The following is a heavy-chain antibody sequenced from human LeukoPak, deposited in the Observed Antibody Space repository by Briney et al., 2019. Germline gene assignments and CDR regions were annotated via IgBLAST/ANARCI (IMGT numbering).Heavy chain of an antibody. J-gene: IGHJ4*02. V-gene: IGHV3-21*01. CDR2: ISSSSSYI. CDR3: ARGVYSGYDYVSDYFDY. D-gene: IGHD5-12*01. CDR1: GFTFSAYA. Sequence: GGSLRLSCEASGFTFSAYAMTWVRQAPGKELEWVSSISSSSSYIYYADSVKGRFTISRDNAKNSLYLQMNSLRAEDTAVYYCARGVYSGYDYVSDYFDYWGQGTLVTVSS.